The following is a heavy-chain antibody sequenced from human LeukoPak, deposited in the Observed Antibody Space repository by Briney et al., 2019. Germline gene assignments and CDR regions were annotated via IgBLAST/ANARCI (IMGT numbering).Heavy chain of an antibody. CDR3: AKDGYSSIPGFHFEY. D-gene: IGHD6-13*01. CDR2: INGSGDNT. Sequence: HAGGSLRLSCAASGFTFSGDAMSRVRQPPGKGLEWVSRINGSGDNTYYADYVRDRFTISRDISKKTLYLQLNSLRVEDAAVYYCAKDGYSSIPGFHFEYWGQGTPVTVSS. J-gene: IGHJ4*02. V-gene: IGHV3-23*01. CDR1: GFTFSGDA.